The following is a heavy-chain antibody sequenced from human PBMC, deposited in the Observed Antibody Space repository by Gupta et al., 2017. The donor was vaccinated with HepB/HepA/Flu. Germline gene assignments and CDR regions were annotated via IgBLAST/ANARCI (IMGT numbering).Heavy chain of an antibody. Sequence: EVQLVESGGGLVKPGGSLRLSCAASGFTFSDYSMNWVSQAPGKGLEWVSSITIGNSYKYYADSVKGRFTISRDNAKNLLYLQMNSLRAEDTAFYYCAREGWNDAFDIWGQGTMVTVSS. CDR2: ITIGNSYK. D-gene: IGHD1-1*01. CDR1: GFTFSDYS. J-gene: IGHJ3*02. V-gene: IGHV3-21*06. CDR3: AREGWNDAFDI.